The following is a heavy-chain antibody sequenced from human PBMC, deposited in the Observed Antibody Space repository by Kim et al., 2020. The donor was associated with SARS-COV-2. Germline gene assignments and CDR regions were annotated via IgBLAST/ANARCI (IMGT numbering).Heavy chain of an antibody. CDR3: AKGYCSGGSCQNWFDP. CDR2: ISWNSGSI. V-gene: IGHV3-9*01. D-gene: IGHD2-15*01. Sequence: GGSLRLSCAASGFTFGDYAMHWVRQAPGKGLEWVSGISWNSGSIGYADSVKGRFTISRDNAKNSLYLQMNSLRAEDTALYYCAKGYCSGGSCQNWFDPWGQGTLVTVSS. CDR1: GFTFGDYA. J-gene: IGHJ5*02.